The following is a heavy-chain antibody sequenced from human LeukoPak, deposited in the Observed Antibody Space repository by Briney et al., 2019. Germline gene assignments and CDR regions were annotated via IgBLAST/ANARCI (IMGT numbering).Heavy chain of an antibody. V-gene: IGHV3-30*18. Sequence: GGSLRLSCAASGFTFSSYGIHWVRQAPGKGLEWVAVISYDGSNKYYADSVKGRFTISRDNSKNTLYLQTNGLRAEDTAVYYCAKYSSGWFNAFDIWGQGTMITVSS. CDR3: AKYSSGWFNAFDI. CDR1: GFTFSSYG. D-gene: IGHD6-19*01. J-gene: IGHJ3*02. CDR2: ISYDGSNK.